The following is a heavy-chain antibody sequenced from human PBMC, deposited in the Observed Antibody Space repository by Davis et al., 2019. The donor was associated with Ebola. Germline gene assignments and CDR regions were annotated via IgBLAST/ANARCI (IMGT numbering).Heavy chain of an antibody. V-gene: IGHV1-8*01. CDR1: GYTFTSYD. CDR3: ARITGDSSGYYPDY. CDR2: MNPNSGNT. Sequence: AASVKVSCKASGYTFTSYDINWVRQAPGQGLEWMGWMNPNSGNTGYAQKFQGRVTMTRNTSISTAYMELSSLRSEDTAVYYCARITGDSSGYYPDYWGQGTLVTVSS. D-gene: IGHD3-22*01. J-gene: IGHJ4*02.